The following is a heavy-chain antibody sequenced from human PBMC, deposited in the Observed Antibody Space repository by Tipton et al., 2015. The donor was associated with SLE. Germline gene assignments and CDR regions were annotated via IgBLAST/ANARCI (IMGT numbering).Heavy chain of an antibody. J-gene: IGHJ3*02. Sequence: TLSLTCAVYGGSFSSYYWSWIRQHPGKGLEWIGYIHYSGTTYYNPSLRSRLVISVDTSKKHFSLQLRSVTAADTALYYCARATYSVIVDAFDIWGQGTMVTVSS. D-gene: IGHD2-15*01. V-gene: IGHV4-34*09. CDR2: IHYSGTT. CDR1: GGSFSSYY. CDR3: ARATYSVIVDAFDI.